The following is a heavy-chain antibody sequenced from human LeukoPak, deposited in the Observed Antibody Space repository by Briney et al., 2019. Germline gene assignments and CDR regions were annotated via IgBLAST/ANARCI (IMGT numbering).Heavy chain of an antibody. Sequence: SVKVSCKASGGTFSSYAISWVRQAPGQGLEWMGGIIPNFGTANYAQKFQGRVTITTDESTSTAYMELSSLRSEDTAVYYCARGRWLQPWGYFDYWGQGTLVTVSS. V-gene: IGHV1-69*05. J-gene: IGHJ4*02. D-gene: IGHD5-24*01. CDR1: GGTFSSYA. CDR2: IIPNFGTA. CDR3: ARGRWLQPWGYFDY.